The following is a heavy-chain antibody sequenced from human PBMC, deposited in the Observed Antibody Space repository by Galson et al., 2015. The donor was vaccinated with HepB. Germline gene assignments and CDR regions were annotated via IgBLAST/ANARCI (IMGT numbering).Heavy chain of an antibody. CDR1: GFTFSSYW. CDR2: IKQDGSEK. CDR3: ARDPPYFAAHDY. D-gene: IGHD3-10*01. Sequence: SLRLSCAASGFTFSSYWMSWVRQAPGKGLEWVANIKQDGSEKYYVDSVEGRFTISRDNAKNSLYLQMNSLRAEDTAVYYCARDPPYFAAHDYWGQGTLVTVSS. J-gene: IGHJ4*02. V-gene: IGHV3-7*03.